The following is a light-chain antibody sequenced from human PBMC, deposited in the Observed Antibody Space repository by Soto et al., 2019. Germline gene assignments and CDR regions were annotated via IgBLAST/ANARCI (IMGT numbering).Light chain of an antibody. Sequence: SYELTQPPSLSLAPGQTARITCGGNNIGSKSVHWYQQTPGQAPVLVVYDDSDRPSGIPERFSGSNSGNTATLTISGVEAGDEAGGCGQGWDSSSDNTYAFGTRTKVTVL. CDR2: DDS. J-gene: IGLJ1*01. CDR3: QGWDSSSDNTYA. CDR1: NIGSKS. V-gene: IGLV3-21*02.